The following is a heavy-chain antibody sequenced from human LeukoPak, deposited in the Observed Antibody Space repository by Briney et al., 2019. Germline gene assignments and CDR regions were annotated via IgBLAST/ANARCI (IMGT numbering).Heavy chain of an antibody. D-gene: IGHD4-23*01. CDR3: ARVNYGGAFDI. V-gene: IGHV4-30-2*01. CDR1: GGSISSGGYS. CDR2: IYHSGST. J-gene: IGHJ3*02. Sequence: SETLSLTCAVSGGSISSGGYSWSWIRQPPGKGLEWIGYIYHSGSTYCNPSLKSRVTISVDRSKNQFSLKLSSVTAADTAVYYCARVNYGGAFDIWGQGTMVTVSS.